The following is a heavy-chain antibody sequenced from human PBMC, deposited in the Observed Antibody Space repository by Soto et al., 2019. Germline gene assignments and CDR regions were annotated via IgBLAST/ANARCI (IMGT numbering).Heavy chain of an antibody. J-gene: IGHJ6*02. D-gene: IGHD5-12*01. V-gene: IGHV1-18*01. CDR1: VYTFTSYG. CDR3: ARDIVARIGYYYYYGMDV. Sequence: ASVKVSCKASVYTFTSYGISWVRQAPGQRHKWMGWISAYNGNTNYAQKLQGRVTMTTDTSTSTAYMELRSLRSDDTAVYYCARDIVARIGYYYYYGMDVWGQGTTVTVSS. CDR2: ISAYNGNT.